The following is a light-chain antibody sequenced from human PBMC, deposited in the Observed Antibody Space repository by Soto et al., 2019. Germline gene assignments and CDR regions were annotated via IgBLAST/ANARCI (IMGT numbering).Light chain of an antibody. CDR2: GAS. CDR3: QQYNNWSPET. V-gene: IGKV3-15*01. Sequence: EIVMTQSPATLSVSPGERATLSCRASQSVSSYLAWYQQKPGQAPSLLIYGASTRATGIPARFSGGGSGTDFTLTISRLQSEDVGVYYCQQYNNWSPETFGQGTKLEIK. J-gene: IGKJ2*01. CDR1: QSVSSY.